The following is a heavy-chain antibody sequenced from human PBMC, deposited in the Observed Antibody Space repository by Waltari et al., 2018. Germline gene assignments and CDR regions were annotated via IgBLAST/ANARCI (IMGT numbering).Heavy chain of an antibody. Sequence: QITLKESGPTLVTPTQTLTLTCTLPGFSLRTSGVGGGCIRQPPGKALDWLTLICLDDETRYSPSLKSRLTITKDTSKNQVVLAMTNMDPADTATYYCAHLYCSSTTCHLFDYWGQGTLVTVSS. CDR2: ICLDDET. J-gene: IGHJ4*02. V-gene: IGHV2-5*02. CDR1: GFSLRTSGVG. CDR3: AHLYCSSTTCHLFDY. D-gene: IGHD2-2*01.